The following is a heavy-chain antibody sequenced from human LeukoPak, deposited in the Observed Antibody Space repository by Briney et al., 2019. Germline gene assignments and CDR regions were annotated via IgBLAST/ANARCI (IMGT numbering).Heavy chain of an antibody. J-gene: IGHJ4*02. CDR1: GYTFTSYA. CDR2: INTNTGNP. V-gene: IGHV7-4-1*02. CDR3: ASTSIAAQMDY. D-gene: IGHD6-6*01. Sequence: GALVKVSCKASGYTFTSYAMNWVRQAPGQGLEWMGWINTNTGNPTYAQGFTGRFVFSLDTSVSTAYLQISSLKAEDTAVYYCASTSIAAQMDYWGQGTLVTVSS.